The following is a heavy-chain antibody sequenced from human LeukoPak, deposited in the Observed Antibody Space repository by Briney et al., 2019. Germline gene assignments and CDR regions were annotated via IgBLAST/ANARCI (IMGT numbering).Heavy chain of an antibody. CDR1: GFTFSSYE. Sequence: GGSLRLSCAASGFTFSSYEMNWVRQAPGKGLEWVSYISSSGSTIYYADSVKGRFTISRDNAENSLYLQMNSLRAEDTAVYYCASDPDSSSYYYYYMDVWGKGTTVTVSS. V-gene: IGHV3-48*03. CDR3: ASDPDSSSYYYYYMDV. D-gene: IGHD6-13*01. J-gene: IGHJ6*03. CDR2: ISSSGSTI.